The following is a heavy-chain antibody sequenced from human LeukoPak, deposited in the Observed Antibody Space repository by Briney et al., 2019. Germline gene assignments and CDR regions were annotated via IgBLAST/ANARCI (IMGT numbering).Heavy chain of an antibody. Sequence: GGSLRLSCAASGFTVGSNYLTWVRQAPGKGLEWVSVIYSGGNTYYTDSVKGRFTISRDNSKDTLYLQMNSLRAEDTAVYYCAKDGTTVVRKEEKDFDYWGQGTLVTVSS. V-gene: IGHV3-66*01. CDR1: GFTVGSNY. CDR2: IYSGGNT. D-gene: IGHD4-23*01. J-gene: IGHJ4*02. CDR3: AKDGTTVVRKEEKDFDY.